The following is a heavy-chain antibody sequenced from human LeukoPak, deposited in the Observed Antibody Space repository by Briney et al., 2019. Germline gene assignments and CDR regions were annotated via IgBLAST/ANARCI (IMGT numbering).Heavy chain of an antibody. CDR2: FDPEDGET. J-gene: IGHJ4*02. D-gene: IGHD6-19*01. V-gene: IGHV1-24*01. CDR3: ATGLGGYVDY. CDR1: GYTLTELS. Sequence: ASVKVSCKVSGYTLTELSMHWVRQAPGKGLEWKGDFDPEDGETIYAQKFQGRVTMTEDTSTDTAYMELSSLRSEDTAVYYCATGLGGYVDYWGQGTLVTVSS.